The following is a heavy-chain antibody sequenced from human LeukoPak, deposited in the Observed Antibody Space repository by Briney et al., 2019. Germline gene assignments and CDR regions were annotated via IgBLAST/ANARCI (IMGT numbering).Heavy chain of an antibody. D-gene: IGHD2-8*01. CDR2: VYSGGST. Sequence: GGSLRLSCAASGLTVSNNYMSWVRQPPGKGLEWVSVVYSGGSTYYADSVKGRFTISRDSSKSTLYLQMNSLRAEDTAVYYCARGSSGYCANGVCSESRRGSSGIDYWGQGTLVTVSS. CDR3: ARGSSGYCANGVCSESRRGSSGIDY. V-gene: IGHV3-53*01. CDR1: GLTVSNNY. J-gene: IGHJ4*02.